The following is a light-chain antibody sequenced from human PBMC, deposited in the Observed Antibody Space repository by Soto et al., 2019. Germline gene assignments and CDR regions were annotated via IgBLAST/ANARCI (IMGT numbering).Light chain of an antibody. V-gene: IGKV1-39*01. CDR3: QQSDSTPYT. CDR2: DAS. Sequence: DIQMTQSPSSLSASVGDRVTITCRASKTISTYLNWYQQKPGKAPRLLIYDASSLLSGVPSRFSGSGSGTDFTLTIASLQPEDCSNYYCQQSDSTPYTVGQETKVEI. CDR1: KTISTY. J-gene: IGKJ2*01.